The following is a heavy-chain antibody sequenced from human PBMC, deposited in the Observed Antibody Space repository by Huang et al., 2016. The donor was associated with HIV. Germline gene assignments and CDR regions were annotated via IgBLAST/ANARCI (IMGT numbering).Heavy chain of an antibody. CDR3: AKDGADEEWDIDY. CDR1: GFSFSTYG. CDR2: ISYDGSNK. J-gene: IGHJ4*02. Sequence: VQLVESGGGVVQPGRSLRLACAASGFSFSTYGLHGGRQAPGKGLEWVAVISYDGSNKYYAHSVKGRFTISRDTSENKVYLQMNSLRHEDTAVYYCAKDGADEEWDIDYWGQGTLVTVSS. D-gene: IGHD1-26*01. V-gene: IGHV3-30*18.